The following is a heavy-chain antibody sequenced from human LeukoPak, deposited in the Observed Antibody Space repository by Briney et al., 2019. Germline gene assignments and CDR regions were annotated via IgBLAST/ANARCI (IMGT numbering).Heavy chain of an antibody. CDR1: GGFISSYY. V-gene: IGHV4-4*07. CDR2: IYTSGST. Sequence: SETLSLTCTVSGGFISSYYWSWIRQPAAKGLEGIGRIYTSGSTNYNPSLKSRVIMSVDTSKNQFSLKRSSVTAADTAVYCSARLSRSGPNFFDSCGEGTVVTVSS. CDR3: ARLSRSGPNFFDS. J-gene: IGHJ5*01. D-gene: IGHD1-7*01.